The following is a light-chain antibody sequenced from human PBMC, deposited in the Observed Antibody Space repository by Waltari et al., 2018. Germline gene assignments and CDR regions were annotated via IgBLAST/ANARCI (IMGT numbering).Light chain of an antibody. CDR3: QKYKSSSYT. CDR2: MAC. J-gene: IGKJ2*01. CDR1: QSIVTW. Sequence: DIQMTQSPSPLSASVGDSVTITCRASQSIVTWLAWYQQKPGKAPKLMIYMACRLEGGIPSRISASGYGTEFTLTISSLQTDDFATYYCQKYKSSSYTSGQGTKLEI. V-gene: IGKV1-5*03.